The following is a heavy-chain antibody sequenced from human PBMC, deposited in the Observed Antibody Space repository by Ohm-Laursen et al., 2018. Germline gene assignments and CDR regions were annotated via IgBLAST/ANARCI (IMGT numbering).Heavy chain of an antibody. V-gene: IGHV4-59*07. CDR2: IYYSGST. CDR3: TRAGLWFGELSEVWFDP. Sequence: SDTLSLTCTVSGGSISSYYWSWIRQPPGQGLEWIGYIYYSGSTNYNPSLKSRVTISVDTSNNQFSLKLSSVTAADTAVYSCTRAGLWFGELSEVWFDPWGQGTLVTVSS. CDR1: GGSISSYY. J-gene: IGHJ5*02. D-gene: IGHD3-10*01.